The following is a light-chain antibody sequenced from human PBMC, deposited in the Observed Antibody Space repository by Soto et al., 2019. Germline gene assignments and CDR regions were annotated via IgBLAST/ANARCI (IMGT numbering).Light chain of an antibody. CDR3: QQYNRYSLT. V-gene: IGKV1-5*01. CDR1: QSISSW. Sequence: DIQMTQSPSTLSASVGAIVTITCRASQSISSWLAWYQQKPGKAPKLLIYDASSLESGVTSRFSGSGSDTEFTLTINNLQPDDFATYHCQQYNRYSLTFGGGTKVEIK. J-gene: IGKJ4*01. CDR2: DAS.